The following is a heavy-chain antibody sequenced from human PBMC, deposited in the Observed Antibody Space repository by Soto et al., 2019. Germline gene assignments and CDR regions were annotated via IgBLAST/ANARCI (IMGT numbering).Heavy chain of an antibody. CDR1: GFTFRDYY. CDR3: ARAGVTPNFFDY. Sequence: VQLVESGGGLVKPGGSLRLSCAASGFTFRDYYMSWIRQAPGKGLEWVSVYESGGSIYYADSVKGRFTISRDTSKNTLDLQMNSLRGEDTAVYYCARAGVTPNFFDYWGQGTRVTVSS. D-gene: IGHD3-10*01. V-gene: IGHV3-66*01. J-gene: IGHJ4*02. CDR2: YESGGSI.